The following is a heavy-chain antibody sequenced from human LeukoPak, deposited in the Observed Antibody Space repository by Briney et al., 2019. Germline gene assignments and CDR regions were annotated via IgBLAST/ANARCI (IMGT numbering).Heavy chain of an antibody. CDR1: GASISSGDYY. J-gene: IGHJ5*02. V-gene: IGHV4-30-4*01. CDR3: ARDGAATWSEFGS. CDR2: IYYSGST. Sequence: PSQTLSLTCTVSGASISSGDYYWSWIRQPPGKGLEWIGYIYYSGSTSYNPSLKSRVAISVDTSKNQFSLNLNSVTAADTAIYYCARDGAATWSEFGSWGQGTLVTVSS. D-gene: IGHD3-16*01.